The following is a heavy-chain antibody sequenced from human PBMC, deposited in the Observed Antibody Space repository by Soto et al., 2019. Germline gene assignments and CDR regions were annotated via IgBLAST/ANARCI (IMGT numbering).Heavy chain of an antibody. CDR2: ISAHNGNT. J-gene: IGHJ3*02. V-gene: IGHV1-18*04. CDR3: ARGRGYSYAEDALQN. D-gene: IGHD5-18*01. Sequence: QVQLVQSGGEMKKPGASMRVSCKTSGYTFTYNGITWVRQAPGQGLEWMGWISAHNGNTKSAEKFQGRFTMTTDTSTSTAQMELTSLTSDDTAVYYCARGRGYSYAEDALQNWGQGTMVIVSS. CDR1: GYTFTYNG.